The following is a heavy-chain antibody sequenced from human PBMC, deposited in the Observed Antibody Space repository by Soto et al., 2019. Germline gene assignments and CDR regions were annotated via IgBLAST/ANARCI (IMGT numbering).Heavy chain of an antibody. CDR1: GGSFSGYY. Sequence: SETLSLTCAVYGGSFSGYYWSWIRQPPGKGLEWIGEINHSGSTNYNPSLKSRVTISVDTSKNQFSLKLSSVTAADTAVYYCASGVPTYYDFWSGYHISGMDVWGQGTTVTVSS. CDR2: INHSGST. V-gene: IGHV4-34*01. D-gene: IGHD3-3*01. CDR3: ASGVPTYYDFWSGYHISGMDV. J-gene: IGHJ6*02.